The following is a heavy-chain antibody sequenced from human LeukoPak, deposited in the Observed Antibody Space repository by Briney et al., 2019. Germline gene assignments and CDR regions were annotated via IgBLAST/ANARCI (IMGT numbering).Heavy chain of an antibody. CDR1: GFTFSSYA. J-gene: IGHJ3*02. V-gene: IGHV3-23*01. CDR3: AKVRQKSYSGSYSIGDAFDI. CDR2: ISGSGGST. D-gene: IGHD1-26*01. Sequence: GGSLRLSCAASGFTFSSYAMSWVRQAPGKGLEWVSAISGSGGSTYYADSVKGRFTISSDNSKNTLYLQMNSLRAEDTAVYYCAKVRQKSYSGSYSIGDAFDIWGQGTMVTVSS.